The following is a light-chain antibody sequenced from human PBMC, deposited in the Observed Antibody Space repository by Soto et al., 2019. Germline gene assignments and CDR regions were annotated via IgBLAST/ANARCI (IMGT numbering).Light chain of an antibody. Sequence: EIAMTQSPATLSVSPGERGTRSCRASQTFGNNLAGCQQKPGQAPRLVIYGASRRATGIPDRFSGSASGTDFTITISRLEPEDFSVNFCQQYSDLLMTFGQVTRREI. J-gene: IGKJ5*01. V-gene: IGKV3D-15*01. CDR3: QQYSDLLMT. CDR1: QTFGNN. CDR2: GAS.